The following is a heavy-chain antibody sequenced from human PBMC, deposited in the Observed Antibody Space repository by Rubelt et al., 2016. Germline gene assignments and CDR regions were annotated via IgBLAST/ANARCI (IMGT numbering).Heavy chain of an antibody. D-gene: IGHD6-13*01. Sequence: GFSFRNYSIHWVRQAPGKGLEWVANIKQDGSEKYYVDSVKGRFTISRDNAKNSLYLQMNSLRAEDTAVYYCASRPEGQLESDLDYWGQGTLVTVSS. CDR2: IKQDGSEK. CDR1: GFSFRNYS. J-gene: IGHJ4*02. V-gene: IGHV3-7*01. CDR3: ASRPEGQLESDLDY.